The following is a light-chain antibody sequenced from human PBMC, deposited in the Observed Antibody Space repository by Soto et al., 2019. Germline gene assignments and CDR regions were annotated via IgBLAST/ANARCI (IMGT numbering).Light chain of an antibody. V-gene: IGLV2-8*01. J-gene: IGLJ2*01. CDR1: SSDVGANNY. CDR2: EVT. Sequence: QSAPTQPPSASGSPGQSVTISCTGSSSDVGANNYVSWYQQHPGKAPKLIIYEVTKRPSGVPDRFSGSKYGNTASLTVSGLQAEDEADYYCSTFGGTKVFGGGTKLTVL. CDR3: STFGGTKV.